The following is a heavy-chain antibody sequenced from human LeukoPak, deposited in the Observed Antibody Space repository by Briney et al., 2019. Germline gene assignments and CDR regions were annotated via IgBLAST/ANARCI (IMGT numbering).Heavy chain of an antibody. D-gene: IGHD3-3*01. CDR3: VGFRVAPLGSDC. CDR2: IKKDGSEI. CDR1: GFAFSTYW. J-gene: IGHJ4*02. V-gene: IGHV3-7*01. Sequence: GGSLRLSCAASGFAFSTYWMSWVRQAPGKGLEWVANIKKDGSEIYYVDSVKGRFTISRDNAKNSLYLQMNSLRAEDTAVYYCVGFRVAPLGSDCWGQGTLVTVSS.